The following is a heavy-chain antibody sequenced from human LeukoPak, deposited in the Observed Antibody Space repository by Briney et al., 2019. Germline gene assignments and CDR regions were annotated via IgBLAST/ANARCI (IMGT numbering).Heavy chain of an antibody. CDR1: GGSFSGYY. Sequence: SETLSLTCAVYGGSFSGYYWSWIRQPPGKGLEWIGEINHSGSTNYNPSLKSRVTISVDTSKNQFSLKLSSVTAADTAVYYCARSYGSGHFDYWGQGTLVTVSS. V-gene: IGHV4-34*01. CDR3: ARSYGSGHFDY. CDR2: INHSGST. J-gene: IGHJ4*02. D-gene: IGHD3-10*01.